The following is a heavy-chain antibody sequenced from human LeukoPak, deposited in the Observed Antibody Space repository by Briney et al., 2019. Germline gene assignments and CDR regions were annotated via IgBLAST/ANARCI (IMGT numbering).Heavy chain of an antibody. CDR3: AKDGSPFSISLHGPEPYYYGSGSYPLNH. V-gene: IGHV1-18*01. Sequence: ASVKVSCKASGYTFTSYGISWVRQAPGQGLEWMGWISAYNGNTNYAQKLQGRVTMTTDTSTSTAYMELRSLRSDDTAVYYCAKDGSPFSISLHGPEPYYYGSGSYPLNHWGQGTLVTVSS. J-gene: IGHJ5*02. CDR2: ISAYNGNT. CDR1: GYTFTSYG. D-gene: IGHD3-10*01.